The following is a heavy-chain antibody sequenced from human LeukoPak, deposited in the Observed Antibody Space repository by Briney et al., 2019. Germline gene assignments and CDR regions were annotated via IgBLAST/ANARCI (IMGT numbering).Heavy chain of an antibody. Sequence: SETLSLTCTVSGGSISSYYWSWIRQPPGKGLEWIGYIYYSGSTNYNPSLKSRVTISVDTSKNQFSLKLSSVTAADTAVYYCARDTVAGTKSHWGQGTLVTVSS. CDR2: IYYSGST. CDR1: GGSISSYY. CDR3: ARDTVAGTKSH. D-gene: IGHD6-19*01. J-gene: IGHJ4*02. V-gene: IGHV4-59*01.